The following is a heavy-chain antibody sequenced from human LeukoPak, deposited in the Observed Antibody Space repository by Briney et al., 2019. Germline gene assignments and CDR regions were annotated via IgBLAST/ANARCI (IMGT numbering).Heavy chain of an antibody. CDR3: ARRGGFICSRTSCYTNWFDP. D-gene: IGHD2-2*01. CDR1: GYSFTSYW. V-gene: IGHV5-51*01. J-gene: IGHJ5*02. CDR2: IYPGDSDT. Sequence: GESLKISCKGSGYSFTSYWIGWVRQMPGKGLEWMGIIYPGDSDTRYSPSFQSQVTISAAKYISTAYLQWSSLKASDTAMYYCARRGGFICSRTSCYTNWFDPWGQGTLVTVSS.